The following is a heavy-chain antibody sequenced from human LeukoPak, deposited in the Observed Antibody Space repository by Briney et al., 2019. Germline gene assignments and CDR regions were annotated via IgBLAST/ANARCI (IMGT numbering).Heavy chain of an antibody. CDR2: VYTGGYT. Sequence: GGSLRLSCAASGFTFSDYYMSWVRQATGKGLEWVSVVYTGGYTHYADSVKGRFTISRDNSKNTLYLQMNSLRAEDTAVYYCANVRYFDWYYFDQWGQGALVTVSS. D-gene: IGHD3-9*01. CDR3: ANVRYFDWYYFDQ. V-gene: IGHV3-66*01. J-gene: IGHJ4*02. CDR1: GFTFSDYY.